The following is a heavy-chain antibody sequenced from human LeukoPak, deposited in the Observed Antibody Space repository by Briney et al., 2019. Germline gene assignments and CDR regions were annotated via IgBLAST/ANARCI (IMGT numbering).Heavy chain of an antibody. D-gene: IGHD4-11*01. CDR3: AKGAGPSNDYMDV. CDR1: GFTFSSYG. V-gene: IGHV3-33*06. J-gene: IGHJ6*03. Sequence: GSLRLSCAASGFTFSSYGMQWVRQAPGKGLEWVAVIYFDGSKKYYADSVKGRFTISRDNSENTLYLQMNSLRAEDTAVYYCAKGAGPSNDYMDVWGKGTTVTVSS. CDR2: IYFDGSKK.